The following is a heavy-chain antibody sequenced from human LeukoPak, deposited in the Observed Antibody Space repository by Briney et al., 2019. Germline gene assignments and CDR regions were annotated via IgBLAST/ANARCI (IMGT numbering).Heavy chain of an antibody. Sequence: GGSLRLSCAASGFTFSSYAMSWVRQAPGKGLEWVSAISGSGGSTYYADSVKGRFTISRDNSKNTLYLQMNGLRAEDTAVYYCAKEVSVSRWLLLGDYFDYWGQGTLVTVSS. CDR2: ISGSGGST. J-gene: IGHJ4*02. CDR3: AKEVSVSRWLLLGDYFDY. CDR1: GFTFSSYA. D-gene: IGHD2-15*01. V-gene: IGHV3-23*01.